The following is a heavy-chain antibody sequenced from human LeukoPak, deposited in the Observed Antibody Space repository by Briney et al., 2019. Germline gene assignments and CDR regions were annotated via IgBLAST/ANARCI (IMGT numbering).Heavy chain of an antibody. CDR1: GFTFSDYY. V-gene: IGHV3-66*02. CDR2: IYSGGST. CDR3: ARDPTVPDYYYYGMDV. Sequence: GGSLRLSCAASGFTFSDYYMSWVRQAPGKGLEWVSVIYSGGSTYYADSVKGRFTISRDNSKNTLYLQMNSLRAEDTAVYYCARDPTVPDYYYYGMDVWGQGTTVTVSS. J-gene: IGHJ6*02. D-gene: IGHD4-17*01.